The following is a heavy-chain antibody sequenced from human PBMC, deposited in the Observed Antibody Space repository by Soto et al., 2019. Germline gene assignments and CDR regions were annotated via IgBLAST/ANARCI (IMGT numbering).Heavy chain of an antibody. CDR3: ARTDYFDY. V-gene: IGHV4-38-2*01. J-gene: IGHJ4*02. CDR2: IFHSGIS. CDR1: GXSISSGFF. Sequence: LSLTCAVSGXSISSGFFWGWIRQSPGGGLEWIGSIFHSGISYYNPSLKSRVTMSVDTSKNHFSLKLTSVTAADTAVYYCARTDYFDYWGPGTLVTVSS.